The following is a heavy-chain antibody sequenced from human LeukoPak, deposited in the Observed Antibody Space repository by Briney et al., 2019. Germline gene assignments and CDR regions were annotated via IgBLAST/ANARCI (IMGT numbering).Heavy chain of an antibody. CDR1: GGSFSGYY. CDR3: AIEGYGDYAWDGMDV. V-gene: IGHV4-34*01. J-gene: IGHJ6*02. D-gene: IGHD4-17*01. Sequence: ASETLSLTCAVYGGSFSGYYWSWIRQPPGKGLEWIGEINHSGSTNYNPSLKSRVTMSVDTSKNQFSLKLSSVTAADTAVYYCAIEGYGDYAWDGMDVWGQGTTVTVSS. CDR2: INHSGST.